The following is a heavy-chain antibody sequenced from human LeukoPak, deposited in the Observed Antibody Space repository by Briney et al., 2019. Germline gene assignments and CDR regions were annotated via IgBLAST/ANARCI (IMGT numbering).Heavy chain of an antibody. Sequence: GGSLRLSCAASGFTFSSYGMHWVRQAPGKGLEWVAVIWYDGSNKYYADSVKGRFTISRDNSKNTLYLQMNSLRAEDTAVYYCARVKAAAGYYYYGMDVWGKGTTVTVSS. CDR2: IWYDGSNK. D-gene: IGHD6-13*01. CDR1: GFTFSSYG. CDR3: ARVKAAAGYYYYGMDV. V-gene: IGHV3-33*01. J-gene: IGHJ6*04.